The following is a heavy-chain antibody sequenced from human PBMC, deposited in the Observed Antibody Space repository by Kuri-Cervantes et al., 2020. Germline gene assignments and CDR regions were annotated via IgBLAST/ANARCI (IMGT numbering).Heavy chain of an antibody. D-gene: IGHD3-16*02. CDR3: ARDRLELAFFDY. CDR2: IYSGGTT. CDR1: GFTVSSNY. J-gene: IGHJ4*02. Sequence: GESLKISCAASGFTVSSNYMSWVRQAPGKGLEWVSVIYSGGTTYYADSVKGRFTISRDNSKNTLYLQMNSLRAEDTAVYYCARDRLELAFFDYWGQGTLVTVSS. V-gene: IGHV3-66*02.